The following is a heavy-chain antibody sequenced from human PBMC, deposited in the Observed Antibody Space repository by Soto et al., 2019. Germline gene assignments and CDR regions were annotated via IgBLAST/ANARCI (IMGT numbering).Heavy chain of an antibody. CDR1: GFTFSSYA. V-gene: IGHV3-23*01. CDR2: ISGSGGST. D-gene: IGHD3-22*01. CDR3: AKDRGPYYYDSSGYLS. J-gene: IGHJ5*02. Sequence: GGSLRLSCAASGFTFSSYAMSWVRQAPGKGLEWVSAISGSGGSTYYADSVKGRCTIYRDNPKNTLYLQMISLRAEDTAVYYCAKDRGPYYYDSSGYLSWGQGTLVTDSS.